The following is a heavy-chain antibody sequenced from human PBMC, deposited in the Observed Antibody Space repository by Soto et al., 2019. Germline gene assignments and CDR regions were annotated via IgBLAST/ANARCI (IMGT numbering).Heavy chain of an antibody. V-gene: IGHV4-34*01. CDR2: VYYSGCT. CDR3: GRLEGLATISYYFDY. Sequence: PSGSLSLTCAVSTESLRGYYWTWIRQSPGKGLEWIGSVYYSGCTNYNPSLESRVTISVDKSKNQFSLQLMSLSAADTAVYYCGRLEGLATISYYFDYWGQGALVTVSS. CDR1: TESLRGYY. D-gene: IGHD3-9*01. J-gene: IGHJ4*02.